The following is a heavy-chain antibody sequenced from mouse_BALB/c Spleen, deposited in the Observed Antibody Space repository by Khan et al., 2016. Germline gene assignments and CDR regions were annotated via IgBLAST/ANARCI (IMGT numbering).Heavy chain of an antibody. CDR1: GYTSANYW. V-gene: IGHV1-87*01. CDR3: ADALFVY. Sequence: QVQLQQSGAELARPGASVRLSCKASGYTSANYWMQWVKQRPGQGLEWIGSIYPGDGDTRYSQKFKDKATLTADKSSSSAYMHLSSVASEDSAVYYCADALFVYWGQGTLVTVSA. J-gene: IGHJ3*01. CDR2: IYPGDGDT.